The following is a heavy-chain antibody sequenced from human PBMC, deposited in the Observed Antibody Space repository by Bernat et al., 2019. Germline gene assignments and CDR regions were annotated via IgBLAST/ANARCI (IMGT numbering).Heavy chain of an antibody. CDR2: IYYSGST. CDR1: GGSISSGGYY. Sequence: QVQLQESGPGLVKPSQTLSLTCTVSGGSISSGGYYWSWIRPHPGKGLEWIGYIYYSGSTYYNPSLKSRVTISVDTSKNQFSLKLSSVTAADTAVYYCARVALYDSSGYYYSPEFYFDYWGQGTLVTVSS. V-gene: IGHV4-31*03. CDR3: ARVALYDSSGYYYSPEFYFDY. J-gene: IGHJ4*02. D-gene: IGHD3-22*01.